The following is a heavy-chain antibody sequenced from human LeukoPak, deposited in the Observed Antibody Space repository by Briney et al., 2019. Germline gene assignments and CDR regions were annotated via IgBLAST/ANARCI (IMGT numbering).Heavy chain of an antibody. J-gene: IGHJ3*02. CDR1: GFTFSSYW. CDR3: ASLFLCYGCSSSSHSFNI. CDR2: INSDGSRT. V-gene: IGHV3-74*01. Sequence: GGSLRLSCEASGFTFSSYWMHWVRQAPGKGLVWVSRINSDGSRTTYADSVKGRFTFSRDNAKNTLYLQMSSLRAEDTAVYYCASLFLCYGCSSSSHSFNIWGQGTMVTISS. D-gene: IGHD6-6*01.